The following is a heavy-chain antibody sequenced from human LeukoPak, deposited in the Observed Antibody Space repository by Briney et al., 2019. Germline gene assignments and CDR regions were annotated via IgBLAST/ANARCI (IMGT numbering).Heavy chain of an antibody. CDR2: IYYTGST. D-gene: IGHD3-16*01. Sequence: PSETLSLTCSVSGGSISGSGYYWAWIRQPPGKGLEWIGSIYYTGSTHYNSSLKSRVTMSVDTSKNQFSLKLSSVTAADTAVYYCASPLGGFDNWGQGTLATVSS. V-gene: IGHV4-39*01. CDR3: ASPLGGFDN. CDR1: GGSISGSGYY. J-gene: IGHJ4*02.